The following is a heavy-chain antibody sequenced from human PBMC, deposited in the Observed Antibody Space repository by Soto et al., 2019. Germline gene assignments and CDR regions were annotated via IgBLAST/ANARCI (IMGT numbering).Heavy chain of an antibody. Sequence: EVQLLESGGGLVQPGGSLRLSGAASGFTFSSYAMTWVRQAPGKGLEWVSAISNSGGSTFFADSVTGRFTISRDNSKSTLYLQMSSLRVEHTAVYYCAKRHYYGSGSLDHWGQGTLVTVSS. V-gene: IGHV3-23*01. CDR3: AKRHYYGSGSLDH. J-gene: IGHJ4*02. CDR2: ISNSGGST. CDR1: GFTFSSYA. D-gene: IGHD3-10*01.